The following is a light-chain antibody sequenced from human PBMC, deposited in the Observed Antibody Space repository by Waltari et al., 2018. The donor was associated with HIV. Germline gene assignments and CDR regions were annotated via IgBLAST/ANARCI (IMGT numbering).Light chain of an antibody. J-gene: IGKJ5*01. CDR3: QQRRDWPIT. CDR1: QSVGPY. CDR2: DAS. V-gene: IGKV3-11*01. Sequence: EIVLTQSPTTLSVSPGRRATLSCRASQSVGPYLAWYHQKPGQTPRLLFYDASNRATAIPGRFTAGGSDTEFTLSISGLQPEDSGVYYCQQRRDWPITFGQGTRLEIK.